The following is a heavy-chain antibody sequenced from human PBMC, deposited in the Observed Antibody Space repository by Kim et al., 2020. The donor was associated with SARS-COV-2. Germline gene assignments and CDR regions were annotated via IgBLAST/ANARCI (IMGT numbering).Heavy chain of an antibody. CDR1: GASVSSGGNY. J-gene: IGHJ6*02. CDR3: TTMNTGYYYGMDV. D-gene: IGHD3-22*01. Sequence: SETLSLTCSVSGASVSSGGNYWTWIRQPPGKGLEWIGFIYYSGSTNHNPSLKSRVTISLDTSKNQFSLKLSSVSAADTAVYYCTTMNTGYYYGMDVWGQG. V-gene: IGHV4-61*08. CDR2: IYYSGST.